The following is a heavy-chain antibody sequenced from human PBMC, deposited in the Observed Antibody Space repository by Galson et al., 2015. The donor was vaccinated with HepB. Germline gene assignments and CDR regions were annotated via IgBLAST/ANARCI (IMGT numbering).Heavy chain of an antibody. CDR2: INPDGSEK. V-gene: IGHV3-7*01. CDR1: EFTFSSYW. J-gene: IGHJ6*02. Sequence: SLRLSCAASEFTFSSYWMNWVRQAPGKGPEWVANINPDGSEKYYVASLKGRFTISRDNAKNSLYLQMDSLRAEDTAAYYCARRISLVRGIITKPDYYYGMDVWGQGTTVTVAS. D-gene: IGHD3-10*01. CDR3: ARRISLVRGIITKPDYYYGMDV.